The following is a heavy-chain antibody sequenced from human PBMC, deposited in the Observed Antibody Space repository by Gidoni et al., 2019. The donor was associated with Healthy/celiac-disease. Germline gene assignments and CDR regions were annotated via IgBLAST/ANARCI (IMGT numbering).Heavy chain of an antibody. J-gene: IGHJ4*02. CDR3: AREYSGYDY. D-gene: IGHD5-12*01. V-gene: IGHV3-33*01. CDR1: GFTFSSYG. Sequence: QVQLVESGGGVVQPGRSLRLSCTAPGFTFSSYGMHWVRQAPGKGLEWVAVIWYDGSNKYYADSVKGRFTISRDNSKNTLYLQMNSLRAEDTAVYYCAREYSGYDYWGQGTLVTVSS. CDR2: IWYDGSNK.